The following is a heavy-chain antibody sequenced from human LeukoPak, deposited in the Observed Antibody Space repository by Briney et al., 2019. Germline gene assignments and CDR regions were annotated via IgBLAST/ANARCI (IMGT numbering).Heavy chain of an antibody. CDR3: ARMYSGTYGGIDY. Sequence: SENLSLTCTVSGSSISSYYWSWIRQPAGKGLEWIGRIYSSGSTNYNPSLKSRVTMSVDTSKNQFSLKLSSVTAADTALYYCARMYSGTYGGIDYWGQGTLVTVSS. V-gene: IGHV4-4*07. CDR2: IYSSGST. D-gene: IGHD1-26*01. CDR1: GSSISSYY. J-gene: IGHJ4*02.